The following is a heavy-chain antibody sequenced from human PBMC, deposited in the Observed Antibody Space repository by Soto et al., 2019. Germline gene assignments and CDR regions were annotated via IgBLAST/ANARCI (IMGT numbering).Heavy chain of an antibody. J-gene: IGHJ4*02. Sequence: SETLSLTCTVSNGSINNYFWTWIRQPAGKGLEWIGRVSTSGNTNYNPSLKSRVTMSVDTSKNQFSLTLSSVTAADTAVYYCAREYSTSRHFDNWGRGTLVTVSS. CDR2: VSTSGNT. CDR3: AREYSTSRHFDN. D-gene: IGHD6-6*01. V-gene: IGHV4-4*07. CDR1: NGSINNYF.